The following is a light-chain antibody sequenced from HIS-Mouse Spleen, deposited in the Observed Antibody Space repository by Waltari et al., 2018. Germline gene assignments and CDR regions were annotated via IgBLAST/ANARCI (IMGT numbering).Light chain of an antibody. CDR1: QSVSSN. CDR2: GAS. J-gene: IGKJ2*01. Sequence: EIVMTQSPATLSVSPGERATLSCRASQSVSSNLAGYQQKPGQAPRLLIDGASTRATGIPARFSGSGSGTEFTLTISSMQSEDFAVYYCQQYNNWPYTFGQGTKLEIK. CDR3: QQYNNWPYT. V-gene: IGKV3-15*01.